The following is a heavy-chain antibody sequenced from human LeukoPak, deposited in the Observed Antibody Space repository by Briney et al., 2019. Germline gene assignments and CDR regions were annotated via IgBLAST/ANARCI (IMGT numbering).Heavy chain of an antibody. Sequence: ASVKVSCKASGYTFTNYIMNWVRQAPGQGLEWMGWISAYNGKTHYAQNLQGRVTMSTDTSTSTAYMELRSLRSDDTAVYYCARTTVSSARACYFDYWGQGTLVTVSS. V-gene: IGHV1-18*01. D-gene: IGHD4-17*01. J-gene: IGHJ4*02. CDR3: ARTTVSSARACYFDY. CDR1: GYTFTNYI. CDR2: ISAYNGKT.